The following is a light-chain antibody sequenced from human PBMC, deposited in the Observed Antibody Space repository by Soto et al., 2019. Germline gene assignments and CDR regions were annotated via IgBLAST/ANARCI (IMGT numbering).Light chain of an antibody. V-gene: IGKV3-15*01. CDR2: GAS. CDR1: QSVSSN. CDR3: QQYNNWPPLN. Sequence: EIVMTQSPATLSVSPGERATLSCRASQSVSSNLAWYQQKPGQAPRLLIYGASTRATGIPARFSGSGSGTEFTLTISSLQSEDFAVYYCQQYNNWPPLNLGGGTKVEIK. J-gene: IGKJ4*01.